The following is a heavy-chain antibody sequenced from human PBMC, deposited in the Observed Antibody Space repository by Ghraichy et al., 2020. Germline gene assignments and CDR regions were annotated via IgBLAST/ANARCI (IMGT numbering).Heavy chain of an antibody. V-gene: IGHV4-59*01. D-gene: IGHD2-21*02. Sequence: SETLSLTCTVSGGSISSYYWSWIRQPPGKGLEWIGYIYYSGSTNYIPSLKSRITMSVDTSKNQFSLRLSSVTAADTAIYFCAGLNDDCGTDCYPTNAFDILGQGTMVNVSS. J-gene: IGHJ3*02. CDR1: GGSISSYY. CDR2: IYYSGST. CDR3: AGLNDDCGTDCYPTNAFDI.